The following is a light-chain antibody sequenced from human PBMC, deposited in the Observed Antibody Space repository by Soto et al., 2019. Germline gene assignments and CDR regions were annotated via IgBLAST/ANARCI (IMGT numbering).Light chain of an antibody. Sequence: DIQMTQSPSSLYASVEGRVIITCRASQTISNHLNWYQQKPGKAPKRLIFAASSLQSGVPSRFSGSRSGPDFTLSISSLQPEDVATYYCQQSYSSPPTLGQGNKVE. CDR1: QTISNH. CDR3: QQSYSSPPT. CDR2: AAS. V-gene: IGKV1-39*01. J-gene: IGKJ1*01.